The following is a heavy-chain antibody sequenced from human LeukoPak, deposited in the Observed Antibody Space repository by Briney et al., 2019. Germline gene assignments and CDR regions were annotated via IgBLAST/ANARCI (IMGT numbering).Heavy chain of an antibody. V-gene: IGHV1-18*01. CDR3: ARSSIPGIAVAGMDY. CDR2: ISAYNGNT. D-gene: IGHD6-13*01. CDR1: GYTFTSYG. J-gene: IGHJ4*02. Sequence: ASVKVSCKASGYTFTSYGISWVRQAPGQGLEWMGWISAYNGNTNYAQKLQGRVTMTTDTSTSTAYMELRSLRSDDTAVYYCARSSIPGIAVAGMDYWGQGTLVTVSS.